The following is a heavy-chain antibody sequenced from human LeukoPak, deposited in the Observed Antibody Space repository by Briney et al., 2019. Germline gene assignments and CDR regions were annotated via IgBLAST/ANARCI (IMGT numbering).Heavy chain of an antibody. D-gene: IGHD2-2*01. CDR1: APTVTIYA. V-gene: IGHV3-23*01. Sequence: GGSVTPLWPPSAPTVTIYAISSVSQAPGNWLGWDLAISGSGGSTYYADSVKGRFTIYRDNTKNTLYLQMNSLRAEDTAVYYCAKGRVPPFDYWGQGTLVTVSS. CDR2: ISGSGGST. J-gene: IGHJ4*02. CDR3: AKGRVPPFDY.